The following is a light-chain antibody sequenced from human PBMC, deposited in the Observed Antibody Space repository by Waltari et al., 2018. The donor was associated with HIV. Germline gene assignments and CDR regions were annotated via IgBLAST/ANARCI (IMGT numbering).Light chain of an antibody. CDR2: DVI. Sequence: QSALTQPRSVSGSPGQSATISSTGTTSDVGGYNYVSCYQQHPGKAPKLMIYDVIKRPSGVPDRFSASKSGNTASLTISGLQAEDEANYYCCSYAGSYTFYVFGTGTKVTVL. J-gene: IGLJ1*01. V-gene: IGLV2-11*01. CDR1: TSDVGGYNY. CDR3: CSYAGSYTFYV.